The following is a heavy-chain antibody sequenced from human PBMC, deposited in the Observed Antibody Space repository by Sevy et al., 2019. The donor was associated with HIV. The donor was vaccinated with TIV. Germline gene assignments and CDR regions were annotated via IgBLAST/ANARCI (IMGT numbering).Heavy chain of an antibody. CDR2: IGYDGSNK. V-gene: IGHV3-33*01. D-gene: IGHD2-8*01. Sequence: GWSLRLSCAASGFTPSTYGMHWVRQAPGKGLEWVAVIGYDGSNKYYADSVKGRFTISRDNSKNTLFLQMDSLRAEDTAVYYCARDPRMYGDYLLAYFDSWGQGTLVTVSS. CDR3: ARDPRMYGDYLLAYFDS. J-gene: IGHJ4*02. CDR1: GFTPSTYG.